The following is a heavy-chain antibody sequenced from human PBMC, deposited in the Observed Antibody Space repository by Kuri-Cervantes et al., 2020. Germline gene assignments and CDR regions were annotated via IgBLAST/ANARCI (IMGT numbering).Heavy chain of an antibody. CDR1: GFTVSSNY. D-gene: IGHD6-13*01. J-gene: IGHJ4*02. Sequence: LSLTCAASGFTVSSNYMSWVRQAPGKGLEWVSVIYSGGSTYYADSVKGRFTISRDNPKNTLYLQMNSLRAEDTAVYYCANDVGVAAAGQEGNDYWGQGTLVTVSS. CDR3: ANDVGVAAAGQEGNDY. V-gene: IGHV3-53*01. CDR2: IYSGGST.